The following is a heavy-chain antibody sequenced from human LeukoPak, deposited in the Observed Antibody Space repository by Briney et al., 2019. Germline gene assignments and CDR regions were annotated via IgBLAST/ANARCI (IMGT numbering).Heavy chain of an antibody. J-gene: IGHJ4*02. D-gene: IGHD2-15*01. CDR3: ARDDGGGWTGFDY. CDR2: IYDSGST. CDR1: GGSISSYY. V-gene: IGHV4-59*01. Sequence: PSETLSLTCTVSGGSISSYYWSWIRQPPGKGLEWIGYIYDSGSTNYNPSLKSRVTISVDTSKNQFSLKVNSVTAADTAVYYCARDDGGGWTGFDYWGQGALVTVSS.